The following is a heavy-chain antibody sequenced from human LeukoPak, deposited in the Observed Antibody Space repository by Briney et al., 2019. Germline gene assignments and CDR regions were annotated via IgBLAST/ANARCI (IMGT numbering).Heavy chain of an antibody. D-gene: IGHD1-1*01. V-gene: IGHV4-4*07. CDR2: IYPSGST. CDR3: ARAPTGTGGWNWFDP. Sequence: PSETLSLTCTVSGGSISSYYWSWIRQPAGKGLELIGCIYPSGSTNYNPSLKSRVTMSVDTSKNQFSLKLSSVTAADTAVYYCARAPTGTGGWNWFDPWGQGTLVTVSS. J-gene: IGHJ5*02. CDR1: GGSISSYY.